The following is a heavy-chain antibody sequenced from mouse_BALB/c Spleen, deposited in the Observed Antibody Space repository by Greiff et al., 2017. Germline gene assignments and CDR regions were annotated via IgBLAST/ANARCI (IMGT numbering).Heavy chain of an antibody. CDR3: ARYGYDY. V-gene: IGHV1-55*01. Sequence: QVQLQQPGAELVKPGTSVKLSCKASGYNFTSYWINWVKLRPGQGLEWIGDIYPGSGSTNYNEKFKSKATLTVDTSSSTAYMQLSSLASEDSALYYCARYGYDYWGQGTTLTVSS. D-gene: IGHD2-2*01. CDR1: GYNFTSYW. J-gene: IGHJ2*01. CDR2: IYPGSGST.